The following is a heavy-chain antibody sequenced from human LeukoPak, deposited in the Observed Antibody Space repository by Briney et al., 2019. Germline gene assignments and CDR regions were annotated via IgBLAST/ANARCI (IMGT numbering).Heavy chain of an antibody. CDR1: GGSFSGYY. J-gene: IGHJ4*02. Sequence: SETLSLTCAVYGGSFSGYYWSWIRQPPGKGLEWIGEINHSGSTNYNPSLKSRVTISVDTSKNQFSLKLSFVTAADTAVYYCARAEVGAVDYWGQGTLVTVSS. D-gene: IGHD1-26*01. CDR2: INHSGST. CDR3: ARAEVGAVDY. V-gene: IGHV4-34*01.